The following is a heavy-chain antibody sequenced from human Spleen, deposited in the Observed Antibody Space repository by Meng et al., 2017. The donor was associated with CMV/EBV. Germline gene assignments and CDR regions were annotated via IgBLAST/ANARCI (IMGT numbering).Heavy chain of an antibody. Sequence: SETLSLTCTVSGGSISSSSYYWGWIRQPPGKGLEWIGSIYYSGSTYYNPSLKSRVTISVDTSKNQFSLKLSSVTAADTAVYYCASDDYGDTITNSYWGQGTLVTVSS. CDR1: GGSISSSSYY. V-gene: IGHV4-39*07. D-gene: IGHD4-17*01. CDR3: ASDDYGDTITNSY. J-gene: IGHJ4*02. CDR2: IYYSGST.